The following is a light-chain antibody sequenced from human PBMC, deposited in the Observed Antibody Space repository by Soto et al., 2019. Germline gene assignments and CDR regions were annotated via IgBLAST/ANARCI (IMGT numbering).Light chain of an antibody. V-gene: IGKV3-15*01. Sequence: EIVMTQSPATLSVSPGERATLSCRASQSVSSNLAWYQQKPGQAPRLLIYGASTRGTGIPARFSGSGSGTEFTLTISSLQSEDFAVYYCQQYNNWPPLFGGGTKVEIK. CDR3: QQYNNWPPL. CDR2: GAS. J-gene: IGKJ4*01. CDR1: QSVSSN.